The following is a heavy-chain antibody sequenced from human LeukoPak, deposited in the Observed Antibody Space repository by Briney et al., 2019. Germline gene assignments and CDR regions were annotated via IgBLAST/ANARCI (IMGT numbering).Heavy chain of an antibody. CDR2: IIPIFGTP. Sequence: SVKVSCKASGGIFNSYVISWVRQAPGQGLEWMGGIIPIFGTPNYAQKFQGRVTITADESTSTAYMELSSLRSEDTAVYYCARVVGATRSFDYWGQGTLVTVSS. CDR1: GGIFNSYV. CDR3: ARVVGATRSFDY. V-gene: IGHV1-69*13. D-gene: IGHD1-26*01. J-gene: IGHJ4*02.